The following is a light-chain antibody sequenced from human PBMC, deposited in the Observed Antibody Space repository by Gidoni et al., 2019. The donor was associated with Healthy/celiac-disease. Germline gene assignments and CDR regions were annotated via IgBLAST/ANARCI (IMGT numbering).Light chain of an antibody. J-gene: IGLJ2*01. V-gene: IGLV2-14*01. CDR2: EVS. Sequence: HSALTQPASVSGSPGPSITISCTGTSSDLGGYNYVSWYQQHPGKAPKLMIYEVSNRPPGVSNRFSGSKSGNTASLTISGLQAEDEADYYCSAYTSSSSVVFGGGTKLTVL. CDR3: SAYTSSSSVV. CDR1: SSDLGGYNY.